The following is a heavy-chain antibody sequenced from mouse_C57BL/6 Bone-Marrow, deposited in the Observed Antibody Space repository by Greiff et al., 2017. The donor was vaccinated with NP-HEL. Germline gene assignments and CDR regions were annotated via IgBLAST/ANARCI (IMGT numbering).Heavy chain of an antibody. D-gene: IGHD1-1*01. V-gene: IGHV1-4*01. CDR2: INPSSGYT. Sequence: VRLQQSGAELARPGASVKMSCKASGYTFTSYTMHWVKQRPGQGLEWIGYINPSSGYTKYNQKFKDKATLTADQSSSTAYMQLSSLTSEDSAVYYCARGDYYGSSYYWGQGTTLTVSS. CDR3: ARGDYYGSSYY. J-gene: IGHJ2*01. CDR1: GYTFTSYT.